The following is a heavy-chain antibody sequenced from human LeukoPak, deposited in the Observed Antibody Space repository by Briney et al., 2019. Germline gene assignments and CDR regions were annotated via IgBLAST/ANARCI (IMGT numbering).Heavy chain of an antibody. CDR3: ARGFSGILDY. V-gene: IGHV1-69*04. D-gene: IGHD3-10*01. Sequence: ASVKVSCQASGGTFSSYAISWVRQAPGQGLEWVGRIIPILGIANYAQKFQGRVTIPADKSTSTAYMELSSLRSEDTAVYYCARGFSGILDYWGQGTLVTVSS. CDR2: IIPILGIA. CDR1: GGTFSSYA. J-gene: IGHJ4*02.